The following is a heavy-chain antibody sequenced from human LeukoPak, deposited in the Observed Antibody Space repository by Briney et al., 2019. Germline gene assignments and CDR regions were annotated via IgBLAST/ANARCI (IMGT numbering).Heavy chain of an antibody. CDR1: GFTLSSYW. V-gene: IGHV3-7*01. CDR3: ARDDCSSISCYHNWFDP. J-gene: IGHJ5*02. CDR2: IKQDGSEK. Sequence: GGSLRLSCAASGFTLSSYWMSWVRQAPRKGLEWVANIKQDGSEKYYVDSVKGRFTISRDNAKNSLYLQMNSLRAEDTAVYYCARDDCSSISCYHNWFDPWGQGTLVTVSS. D-gene: IGHD2-2*01.